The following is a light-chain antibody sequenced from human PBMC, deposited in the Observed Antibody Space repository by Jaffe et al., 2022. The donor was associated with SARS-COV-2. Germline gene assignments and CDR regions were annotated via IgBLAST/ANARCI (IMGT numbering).Light chain of an antibody. CDR3: QQYYGRPYT. V-gene: IGKV4-1*01. J-gene: IGKJ2*01. CDR1: QSVLYSSNNKNY. CDR2: WAS. Sequence: DIVMTQSPDSLAVSLGERATINCKSSQSVLYSSNNKNYLAWYQHKPGQPPKLLISWASTRESGVPDRFSGSGSGTDFTLTVSSLQAEDVAVYYCQQYYGRPYTFGQGTKLEIK.